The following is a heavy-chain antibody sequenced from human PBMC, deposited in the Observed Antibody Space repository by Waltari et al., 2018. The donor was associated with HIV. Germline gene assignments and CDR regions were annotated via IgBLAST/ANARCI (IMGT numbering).Heavy chain of an antibody. V-gene: IGHV4-34*01. D-gene: IGHD6-19*01. Sequence: VRLDQWGSGLLNPSQTLSLTCAVYGGSFTGSFSNWVRRTPGRGLEWIGDVNYRGDTNYNPSLKSRASLSSDTSKNQFSLRLTSLTAADSATYYCARAYNSGPTPHNYYYYGIDVWGRGTTVIVSS. CDR3: ARAYNSGPTPHNYYYYGIDV. CDR2: VNYRGDT. CDR1: GGSFTGSF. J-gene: IGHJ6*02.